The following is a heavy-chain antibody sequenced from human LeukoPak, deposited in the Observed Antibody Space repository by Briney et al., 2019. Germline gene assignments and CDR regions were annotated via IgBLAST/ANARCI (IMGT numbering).Heavy chain of an antibody. CDR1: GFTFSSYW. J-gene: IGHJ5*02. CDR2: IKQDGSEK. V-gene: IGHV3-7*01. Sequence: PGGSLRLSCAASGFTFSSYWMSWVRQAPGKGLEWVANIKQDGSEKYYVDSVKGRFTISRDNAKNSLYLQMNSLRAEDTAVYYCARNIPSSRNWFDPWGQGTLVTVSS. D-gene: IGHD6-13*01. CDR3: ARNIPSSRNWFDP.